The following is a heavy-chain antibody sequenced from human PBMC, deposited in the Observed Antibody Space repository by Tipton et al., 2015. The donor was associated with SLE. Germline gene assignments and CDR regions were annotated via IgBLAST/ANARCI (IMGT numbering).Heavy chain of an antibody. J-gene: IGHJ5*01. CDR3: AGEATLLGP. Sequence: TLSLTCTVSGGVISEYYWGWIRQPAGKGLEWIGRIYTGGNTKYNPSLESRVTISVDTSKNQFSLKLTSMTTADTAVYFCAGEATLLGPWGQGTLVTVSS. CDR1: GGVISEYY. V-gene: IGHV4-4*07. D-gene: IGHD2/OR15-2a*01. CDR2: IYTGGNT.